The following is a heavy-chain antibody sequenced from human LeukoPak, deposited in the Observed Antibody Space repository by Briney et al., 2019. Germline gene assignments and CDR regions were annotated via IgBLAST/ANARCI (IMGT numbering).Heavy chain of an antibody. Sequence: PSETLSLTCAVAGGSISRSNWWSWVRQPPGKGLEWIGEIYHSGSTNYNPSLKSRVTISVDKSKNQFSLKLSSVTAADTAVYYCASLPGIAAAGTGWFDPWGQGTLVTVSS. CDR2: IYHSGST. D-gene: IGHD6-13*01. CDR1: GGSISRSNW. CDR3: ASLPGIAAAGTGWFDP. V-gene: IGHV4-4*02. J-gene: IGHJ5*02.